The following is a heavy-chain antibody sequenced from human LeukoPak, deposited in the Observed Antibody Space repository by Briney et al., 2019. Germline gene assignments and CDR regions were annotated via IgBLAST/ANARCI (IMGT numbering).Heavy chain of an antibody. CDR2: ISNSDGST. CDR1: GFTFSSYA. Sequence: PGGSLRLSCVASGFTFSSYAMSWVRQAPGKGLEWVSDISNSDGSTYYAGSVKGRFTISRDNSKNMLYLQMNSLRAEDTAVYYCAKWKYSNSGIDDYWGQGTLDTVSS. V-gene: IGHV3-23*01. D-gene: IGHD6-6*01. J-gene: IGHJ4*02. CDR3: AKWKYSNSGIDDY.